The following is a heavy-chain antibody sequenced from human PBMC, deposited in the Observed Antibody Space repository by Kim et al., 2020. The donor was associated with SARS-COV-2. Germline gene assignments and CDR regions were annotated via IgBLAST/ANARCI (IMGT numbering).Heavy chain of an antibody. V-gene: IGHV1-2*02. CDR3: AREDHPVAGTKSGAFDI. CDR1: GYTFTGYY. D-gene: IGHD6-19*01. CDR2: INPNSGGT. Sequence: ASVKVSCKASGYTFTGYYMHWVRQAPGQGLEWMGWINPNSGGTNYAQKFQGRVTMTRDTSISTAYMELSRLRSDDTAVYYCAREDHPVAGTKSGAFDIWGQGTMVTVSS. J-gene: IGHJ3*02.